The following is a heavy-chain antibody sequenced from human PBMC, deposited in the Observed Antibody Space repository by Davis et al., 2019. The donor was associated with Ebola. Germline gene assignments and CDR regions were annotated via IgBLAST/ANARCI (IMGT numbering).Heavy chain of an antibody. J-gene: IGHJ6*02. CDR1: GFTFSSYA. D-gene: IGHD3-3*01. CDR2: ISYDGSNK. CDR3: AGGPHQGDFWSGYYKDYYYYYGMDV. Sequence: GGSLRLSCAASGFTFSSYAMHWVRQAPGKGLEWVAVISYDGSNKYYADSVKGRFTISRDNSKNTLYLQMNSLRAEDTAVYYCAGGPHQGDFWSGYYKDYYYYYGMDVWGQGTTVTVSS. V-gene: IGHV3-30-3*01.